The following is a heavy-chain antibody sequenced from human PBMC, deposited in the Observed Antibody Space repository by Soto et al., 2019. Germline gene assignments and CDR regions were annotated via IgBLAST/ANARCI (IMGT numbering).Heavy chain of an antibody. Sequence: HSETLSLTRTVAGGSIGSYCCSWIRQPPKKGLEWKGYIYYSGSTNYNPALKSRVTISVDTSKNQFSLKLSSVTAAVTSVYYCARTRSDSGYDWDFDYWGQGTLVTVSS. CDR3: ARTRSDSGYDWDFDY. CDR1: GGSIGSYC. V-gene: IGHV4-59*08. CDR2: IYYSGST. D-gene: IGHD5-12*01. J-gene: IGHJ4*01.